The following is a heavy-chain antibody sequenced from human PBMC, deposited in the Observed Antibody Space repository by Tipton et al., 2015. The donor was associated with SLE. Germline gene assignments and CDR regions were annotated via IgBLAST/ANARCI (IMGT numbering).Heavy chain of an antibody. D-gene: IGHD6-13*01. CDR1: GGSISSYY. CDR3: ARSAGYGSSWAHFDY. V-gene: IGHV4-4*07. CDR2: ISTTENT. J-gene: IGHJ4*02. Sequence: TLSLTCTVSGGSISSYYWSWIRQPAGGGLEWIGRISTTENTNYNPSPKSRVTMSVDTSKNHFSLNLISVTAADTAVYYCARSAGYGSSWAHFDYWGQGTLVTVSS.